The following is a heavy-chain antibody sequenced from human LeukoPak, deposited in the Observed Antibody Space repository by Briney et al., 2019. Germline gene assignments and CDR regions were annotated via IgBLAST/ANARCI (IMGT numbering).Heavy chain of an antibody. V-gene: IGHV4-39*07. Sequence: SETLSLTCTVSGDSISSNTCYWGWIRQPPGKGLEWIGTICYSGSTYYTYNASLKSRVSISVDTSKNQFSLKLSSATAADTAVYYCARVALPTYGSGSHPSWYYYGMDVWGQGTTVIVSS. J-gene: IGHJ6*02. D-gene: IGHD3-10*01. CDR2: ICYSGST. CDR3: ARVALPTYGSGSHPSWYYYGMDV. CDR1: GDSISSNTCY.